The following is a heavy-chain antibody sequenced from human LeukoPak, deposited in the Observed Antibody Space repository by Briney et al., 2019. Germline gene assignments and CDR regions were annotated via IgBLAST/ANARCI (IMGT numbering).Heavy chain of an antibody. CDR3: ATGNGDPGFDY. Sequence: SETLSLTCTVSGGSISSYYWSWIRQPPGKGLEWIGYIYYSGSTNYNPSLRSRVTISVDTSKNQFSLKLSSVTAADTAVYYCATGNGDPGFDYWGQGTLVTVSS. CDR1: GGSISSYY. D-gene: IGHD4-17*01. CDR2: IYYSGST. J-gene: IGHJ4*02. V-gene: IGHV4-59*08.